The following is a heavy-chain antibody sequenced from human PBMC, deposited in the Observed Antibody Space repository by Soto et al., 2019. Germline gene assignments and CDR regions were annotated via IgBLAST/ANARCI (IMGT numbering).Heavy chain of an antibody. J-gene: IGHJ4*02. Sequence: EVQLVESGGGLVQPGGSLRLSCKASGLTFSSQWRPGVRQAPGKGLMWISRILNEGTTTNYADSVKGRFTVSRDNAKKTMSLQMNNLRAEDTAVYYCATWRGGYTYGLDHWGQGTPVTVSS. CDR2: ILNEGTTT. V-gene: IGHV3-74*01. D-gene: IGHD5-18*01. CDR1: GLTFSSQW. CDR3: ATWRGGYTYGLDH.